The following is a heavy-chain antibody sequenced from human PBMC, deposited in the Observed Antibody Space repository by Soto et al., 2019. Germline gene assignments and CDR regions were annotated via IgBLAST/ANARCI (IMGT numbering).Heavy chain of an antibody. V-gene: IGHV3-23*01. CDR2: ISGSGGST. J-gene: IGHJ4*02. CDR3: AKYFWSGYYGHTDY. D-gene: IGHD3-3*01. Sequence: HPGGSLRLSCAASGFTFSSYAMSWVRQAPGKGLEWVSAISGSGGSTYYADSVKGRFTISRDNSKNTLYLQMNSLRAEDTAVYYCAKYFWSGYYGHTDYWGQGTLVTVSS. CDR1: GFTFSSYA.